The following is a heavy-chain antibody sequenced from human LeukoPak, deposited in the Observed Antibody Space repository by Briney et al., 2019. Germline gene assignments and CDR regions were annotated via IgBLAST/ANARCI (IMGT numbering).Heavy chain of an antibody. CDR2: IKQDGSEK. D-gene: IGHD5-18*01. V-gene: IGHV3-7*01. CDR3: ARDRGYSYGRPFDY. J-gene: IGHJ4*02. CDR1: GFTFSSYW. Sequence: GGSLRLSCAASGFTFSSYWMRWVRQAPGKGLEGVANIKQDGSEKYYVDSVKGRFTISRDNAKNSLYLQMNSLRAEDTAVYYCARDRGYSYGRPFDYWGQGTLVTVSS.